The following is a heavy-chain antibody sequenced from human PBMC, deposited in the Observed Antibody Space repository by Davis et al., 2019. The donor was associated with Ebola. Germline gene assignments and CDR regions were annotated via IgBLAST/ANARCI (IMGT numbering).Heavy chain of an antibody. CDR3: ARGPTVTTHWYFDL. CDR2: ISSSSSYI. Sequence: GESLKISCAASGFTFSSYSMNWVRQAPGKGLEWVSSISSSSSYIYYADSVKGRFTISRDNVKNSLYLQMNSLRAEDTAVYYCARGPTVTTHWYFDLWGRGTLVTVSS. CDR1: GFTFSSYS. J-gene: IGHJ2*01. D-gene: IGHD4-17*01. V-gene: IGHV3-21*01.